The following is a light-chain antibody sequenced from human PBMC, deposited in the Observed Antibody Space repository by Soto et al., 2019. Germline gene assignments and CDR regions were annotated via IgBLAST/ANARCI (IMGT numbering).Light chain of an antibody. V-gene: IGKV1-5*01. CDR2: NTS. CDR3: QQYNRYSRT. J-gene: IGKJ1*01. CDR1: QSISSW. Sequence: DIQMTQSTSTLSASIGDRVTITCRASQSISSWLAWYQQKPGKAPHLLIYNTSTLESGLPSRFSGRGSGTDFTLSITSLQPDDFATYYCQQYNRYSRTFGQGTKVEV.